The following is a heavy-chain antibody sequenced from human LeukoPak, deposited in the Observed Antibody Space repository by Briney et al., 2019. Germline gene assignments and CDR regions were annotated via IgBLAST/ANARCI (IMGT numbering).Heavy chain of an antibody. CDR1: GGSFNDYY. CDR2: IRHSGST. D-gene: IGHD6-19*01. V-gene: IGHV4-34*01. Sequence: PSETLSLTCDVSGGSFNDYYWSWIRQPPGKGLEWIGEIRHSGSTNYNPSLKSRVTMSVDTSKNQFSLKLSSVTAADTAVYYCARFSSGWYSGDYWGQGTLVTVSS. J-gene: IGHJ4*02. CDR3: ARFSSGWYSGDY.